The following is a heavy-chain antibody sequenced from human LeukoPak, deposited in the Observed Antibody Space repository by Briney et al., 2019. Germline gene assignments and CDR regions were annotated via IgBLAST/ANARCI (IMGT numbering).Heavy chain of an antibody. CDR3: ARDLIAQPVVVVVAAPGH. CDR1: GYTVTSYY. V-gene: IGHV1-46*01. J-gene: IGHJ4*02. D-gene: IGHD2-15*01. Sequence: ASVKVSCKASGYTVTSYYMHWVRQAPGQGLEWMGIINPSGGSTSYAQKFQGRVTMTRDTSTSTVYMELSSLRSEDTAVYYCARDLIAQPVVVVVAAPGHWGQGTLVTVSS. CDR2: INPSGGST.